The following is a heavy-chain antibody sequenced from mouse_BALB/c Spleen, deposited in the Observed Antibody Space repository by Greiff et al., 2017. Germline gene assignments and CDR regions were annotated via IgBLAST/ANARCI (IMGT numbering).Heavy chain of an antibody. CDR1: GFTFSSFG. J-gene: IGHJ3*01. CDR3: ARSEYYDYDVWVAY. Sequence: EVQLVESGGGLVQPGGSRKLSCAASGFTFSSFGMHWVRQAPEKGLEWVAYISSGSSTIYYADTVKGRFTISRDNPKNTLFLQMTSLRSEDTAMYYCARSEYYDYDVWVAYWGQGTLVTVSA. CDR2: ISSGSSTI. V-gene: IGHV5-17*02. D-gene: IGHD2-4*01.